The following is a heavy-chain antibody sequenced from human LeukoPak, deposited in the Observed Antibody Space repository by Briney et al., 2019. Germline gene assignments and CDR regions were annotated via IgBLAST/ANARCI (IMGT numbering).Heavy chain of an antibody. V-gene: IGHV3-23*01. CDR1: GFTFSTYA. D-gene: IGHD3-22*01. CDR2: ITTGGIT. CDR3: AKHGTSGYSFFDS. J-gene: IGHJ4*02. Sequence: GGCLRLSCAASGFTFSTYAMTWVRQAPGKGLEWVSTITTGGITYHADSVKGRFTISRDISKTTMYLQMNGLRAEDTAMYYCAKHGTSGYSFFDSWGQGTLVTVSS.